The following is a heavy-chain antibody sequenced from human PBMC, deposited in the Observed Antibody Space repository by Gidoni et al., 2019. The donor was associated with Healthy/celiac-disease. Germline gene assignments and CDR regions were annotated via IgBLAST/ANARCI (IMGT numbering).Heavy chain of an antibody. CDR3: AKPSYSSSSQWFDP. CDR2: ISGSGGST. Sequence: EVQLLESGGGLVQPGGSLRLSCAASGFTFSSYAMSGVRQAPGKGLDWVAAISGSGGSTYYADSVKGRFTISRDNSKNTLYLQMNSLRAEDTAVYYCAKPSYSSSSQWFDPWGQGTLVTVSS. J-gene: IGHJ5*02. D-gene: IGHD6-6*01. V-gene: IGHV3-23*01. CDR1: GFTFSSYA.